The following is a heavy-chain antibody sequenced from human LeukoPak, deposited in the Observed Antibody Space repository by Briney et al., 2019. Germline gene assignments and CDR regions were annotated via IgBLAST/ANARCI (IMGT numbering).Heavy chain of an antibody. J-gene: IGHJ6*02. D-gene: IGHD3-3*01. CDR2: MNPNSGNT. CDR3: ATRTYYDFWSGYSPYCYYGMDV. CDR1: GYTFTSYD. Sequence: ASVKVSCTASGYTFTSYDINWVRQATGQGLEWMGWMNPNSGNTGYAQKFQGRVTMTRNTSISTAYMELSSLRSEDTAVYYCATRTYYDFWSGYSPYCYYGMDVWGQGTTVTVSS. V-gene: IGHV1-8*01.